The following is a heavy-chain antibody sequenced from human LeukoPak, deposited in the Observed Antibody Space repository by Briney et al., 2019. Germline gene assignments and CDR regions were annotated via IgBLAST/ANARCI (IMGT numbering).Heavy chain of an antibody. CDR1: GGSISSGSYY. J-gene: IGHJ4*02. Sequence: SQTLSLTCTVSGGSISSGSYYWSWIRQPAGEGLEWIGRIYTSGSNNHNPSLKGRVTISVDTSKNQFSLKMSSVTAADTAVYYCARRYYYDSSGYDDWGQGTLVTVSS. V-gene: IGHV4-61*02. CDR3: ARRYYYDSSGYDD. CDR2: IYTSGSN. D-gene: IGHD3-22*01.